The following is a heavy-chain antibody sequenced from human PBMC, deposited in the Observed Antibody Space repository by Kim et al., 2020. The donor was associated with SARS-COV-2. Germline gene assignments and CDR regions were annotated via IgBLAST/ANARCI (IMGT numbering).Heavy chain of an antibody. Sequence: GGSLRLSCAASGFTLSSYWMSWVRQAPGKGLEWVANIRQDGSEKYHVGSVEGRFTISRDNAKNSVYLQMSSLRAEDTAFYFCVREEGGAYYRYWGQGTLV. CDR3: VREEGGAYYRY. D-gene: IGHD1-26*01. V-gene: IGHV3-7*01. CDR1: GFTLSSYW. J-gene: IGHJ4*02. CDR2: IRQDGSEK.